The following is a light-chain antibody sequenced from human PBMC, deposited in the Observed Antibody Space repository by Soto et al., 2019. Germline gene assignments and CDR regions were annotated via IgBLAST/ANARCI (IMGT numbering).Light chain of an antibody. CDR1: QRGSSSY. CDR2: GAS. V-gene: IGKV3-20*01. CDR3: QQYGSSPFT. Sequence: ESVLTQSPGTLSLSPGEGATLSCRVSQRGSSSYLAWYQQKRGQAPRLLIYGASTRATGIPDRFSGSGSGTDFTLTISRLEPEDFAVYYCQQYGSSPFTFGGGTKVEIK. J-gene: IGKJ4*01.